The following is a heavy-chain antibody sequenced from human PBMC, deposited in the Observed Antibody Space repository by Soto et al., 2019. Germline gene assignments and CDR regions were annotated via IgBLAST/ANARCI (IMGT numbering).Heavy chain of an antibody. CDR3: AKAPTRRSSSQFDY. V-gene: IGHV3-53*01. D-gene: IGHD6-6*01. Sequence: GGSLRLSCAASGFPVSSNYMSWVRQAPGKGLEWVSVIYSGGSTYYEDSVKGRFTISRDNSRNTVYLQMNSLRVEDTAVYYCAKAPTRRSSSQFDYWGQGTQVTSPQ. CDR1: GFPVSSNY. J-gene: IGHJ4*02. CDR2: IYSGGST.